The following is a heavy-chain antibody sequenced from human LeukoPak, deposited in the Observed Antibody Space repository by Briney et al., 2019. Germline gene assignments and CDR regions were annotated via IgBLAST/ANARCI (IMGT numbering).Heavy chain of an antibody. Sequence: TSETLSLTCTVSGGSISSYYWSWIRQPAGKGLEWIGRIYTSGSTNYNPSLKSRVTMSVDTSKNQFSLKLSSVTAADTAVYYCARAVGSGSFQTYYYYMDVWGKGTTVTISS. CDR1: GGSISSYY. J-gene: IGHJ6*03. D-gene: IGHD3-10*01. CDR2: IYTSGST. V-gene: IGHV4-4*07. CDR3: ARAVGSGSFQTYYYYMDV.